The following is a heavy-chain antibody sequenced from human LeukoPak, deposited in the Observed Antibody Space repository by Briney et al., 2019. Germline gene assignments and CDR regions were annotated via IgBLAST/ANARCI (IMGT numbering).Heavy chain of an antibody. V-gene: IGHV3-33*01. CDR1: GFIFSNYG. D-gene: IGHD2-2*03. J-gene: IGHJ4*02. CDR3: ARASWISTADAVC. CDR2: IWYDGQTK. Sequence: TGGSLRLSCEASGFIFSNYGMHWVRQAPGKGLEWLALIWYDGQTKFYADSVKGRFTLSRDDSRNTVYLQLNNLRVEDTAIYYCARASWISTADAVCWGQGTQVTVSS.